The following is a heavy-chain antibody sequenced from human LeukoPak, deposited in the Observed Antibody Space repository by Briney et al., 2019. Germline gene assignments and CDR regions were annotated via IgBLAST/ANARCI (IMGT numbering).Heavy chain of an antibody. Sequence: SETLSLTCTVSGGSISSGGYYWSWIRQHPGKGLEWIGYIYYSGSTYYNPSLKSRVTISVDTSKNQFSLKLSSVTAADTAVYYCARIRDYDYVGGSYLSIFVFDIGGQGTMFTVSS. J-gene: IGHJ3*02. CDR3: ARIRDYDYVGGSYLSIFVFDI. CDR1: GGSISSGGYY. V-gene: IGHV4-31*03. CDR2: IYYSGST. D-gene: IGHD3-16*02.